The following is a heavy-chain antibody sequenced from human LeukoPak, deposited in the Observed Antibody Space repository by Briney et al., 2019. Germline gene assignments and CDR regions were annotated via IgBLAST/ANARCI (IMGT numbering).Heavy chain of an antibody. D-gene: IGHD1-1*01. V-gene: IGHV4-59*08. J-gene: IGHJ4*02. CDR3: ARQVEWGFDY. Sequence: SETLSLTCIVSGGSVSSYYWSWIRQPPGKGLEWIGYIYYSGSTNYTPSLKSRVTISVDTSKNQFSLKLSSVTAADTAVYYCARQVEWGFDYWGQGTLVTVSS. CDR1: GGSVSSYY. CDR2: IYYSGST.